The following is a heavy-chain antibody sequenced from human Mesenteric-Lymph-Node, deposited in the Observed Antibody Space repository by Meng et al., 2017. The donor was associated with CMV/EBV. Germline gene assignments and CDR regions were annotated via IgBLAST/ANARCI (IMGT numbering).Heavy chain of an antibody. CDR2: IYSGCSST. CDR1: GFTISSYA. V-gene: IGHV3-23*03. J-gene: IGHJ6*02. D-gene: IGHD1-26*01. Sequence: GGSLRLSCAASGFTISSYAMSWVRQAPGKGLGWVSVIYSGCSSTYYADSVKGRFTISRDNSKNTLYLQMNSLRAEDTAVYYCAKEGGSNNYNGYGLDVWGQGTTVTVSS. CDR3: AKEGGSNNYNGYGLDV.